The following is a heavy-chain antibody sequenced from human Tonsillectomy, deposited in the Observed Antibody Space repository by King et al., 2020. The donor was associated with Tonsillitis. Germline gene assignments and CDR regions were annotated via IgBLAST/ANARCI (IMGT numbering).Heavy chain of an antibody. D-gene: IGHD3-22*01. CDR3: ARDFMGHFYVSSDYYTFDD. V-gene: IGHV1-69*01. Sequence: QLVQSGAEVKKPGSSVKVSCKASGGTFSSYAISWVRQAPGQGLEWMGGIIPIFGTANYAQKFQGRVTITADESTSTAYMELSSLRSEDTAVYYCARDFMGHFYVSSDYYTFDDWGQGTLVTVSS. CDR1: GGTFSSYA. CDR2: IIPIFGTA. J-gene: IGHJ4*02.